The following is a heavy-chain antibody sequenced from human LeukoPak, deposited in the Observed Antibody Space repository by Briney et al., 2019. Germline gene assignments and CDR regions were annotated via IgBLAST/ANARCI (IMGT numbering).Heavy chain of an antibody. J-gene: IGHJ4*02. Sequence: SGGSLRLSCAASGFTFSSYAMSWVRQAPGKGLEWVSAISGSGGSTYYADSVKGRFTISRDNSKNTLYLQMNSLRAEDTAVYYCANDYDILTGPGDYWGQGTLVTVSS. CDR3: ANDYDILTGPGDY. D-gene: IGHD3-9*01. V-gene: IGHV3-23*01. CDR2: ISGSGGST. CDR1: GFTFSSYA.